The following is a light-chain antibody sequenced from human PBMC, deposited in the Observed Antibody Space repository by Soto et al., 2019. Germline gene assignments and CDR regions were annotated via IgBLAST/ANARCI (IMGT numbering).Light chain of an antibody. Sequence: EIVLTQSPGTLSLSPGERATLSCRASQSVSSTYLAWYRHKPGQAPRLLIYDASNRATGIPARFSGSGSGTDFTLTISSLEPEDFAVYYCQQRSNWPPITFGQGTRLEN. J-gene: IGKJ5*01. CDR1: QSVSSTY. V-gene: IGKV3-11*01. CDR2: DAS. CDR3: QQRSNWPPIT.